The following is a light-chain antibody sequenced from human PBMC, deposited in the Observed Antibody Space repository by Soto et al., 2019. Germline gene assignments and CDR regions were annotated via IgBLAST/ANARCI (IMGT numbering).Light chain of an antibody. CDR1: SSVVGSYNL. Sequence: QSVLTQPASVSGSPGQSITIFCTGTSSVVGSYNLVSWYQQHAGKAPKVMIYEVSKRPSGVSNRISGSKSGNTASLTISGLQAEDEADYYCCSYAGSSTFVFGTGTKVTVL. V-gene: IGLV2-23*02. CDR3: CSYAGSSTFV. J-gene: IGLJ1*01. CDR2: EVS.